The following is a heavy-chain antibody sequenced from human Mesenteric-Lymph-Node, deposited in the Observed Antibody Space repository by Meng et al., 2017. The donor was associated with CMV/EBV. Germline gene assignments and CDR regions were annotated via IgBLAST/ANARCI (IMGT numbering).Heavy chain of an antibody. D-gene: IGHD6-13*01. CDR2: IIPILGIA. V-gene: IGHV1-69*02. CDR3: AGGIAAAGSRWFDP. CDR1: GGTFSSYT. Sequence: QVQLVQSVAEVKKPGSSVKFSGTASGGTFSSYTISCVRQAPGQGLEWMGRIIPILGIANYAQKFQGRVTITADKSTSTAYMELSSLRSEDTAVYYCAGGIAAAGSRWFDPWGQGTLVTVSS. J-gene: IGHJ5*02.